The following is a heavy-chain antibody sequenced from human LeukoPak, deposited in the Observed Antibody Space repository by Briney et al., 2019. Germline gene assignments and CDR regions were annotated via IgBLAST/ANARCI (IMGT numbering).Heavy chain of an antibody. CDR3: ARLRTYNWNKDV. V-gene: IGHV4-39*07. Sequence: SETLCLSCTVSGGSVSSNSYCWVCIRQPPGKGREWIGNLYYSVTTYYKSSHKSLVIISVDTIKNQFSLKLSSVTAADTAVYYCARLRTYNWNKDVWGKGTTVTISS. J-gene: IGHJ6*03. D-gene: IGHD1-20*01. CDR2: LYYSVTT. CDR1: GGSVSSNSYC.